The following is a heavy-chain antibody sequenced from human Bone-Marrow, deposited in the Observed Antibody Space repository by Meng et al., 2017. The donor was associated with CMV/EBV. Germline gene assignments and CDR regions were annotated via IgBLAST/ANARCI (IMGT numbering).Heavy chain of an antibody. CDR1: GIAFSSSG. Sequence: GESLKISCEASGIAFSSSGMHWVRQAPGKGLEWVAFIQYDGGDKFYVDSVKGRFTISRDNSKSTVYLQMNSLRTEDRAVYYCARESSGDRIGRFDPWGQGTLVTVSS. CDR2: IQYDGGDK. J-gene: IGHJ5*02. D-gene: IGHD3-22*01. CDR3: ARESSGDRIGRFDP. V-gene: IGHV3-30*02.